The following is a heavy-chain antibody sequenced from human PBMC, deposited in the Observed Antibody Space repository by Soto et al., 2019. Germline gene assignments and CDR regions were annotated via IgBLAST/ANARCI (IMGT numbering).Heavy chain of an antibody. CDR3: ARDTPDRTGFDP. D-gene: IGHD1-1*01. CDR2: IIPIFGTA. J-gene: IGHJ5*02. V-gene: IGHV1-69*06. CDR1: GGTFSSYA. Sequence: SVKVSCKASGGTFSSYAISWVRQAPGQGLEWMGGIIPIFGTANYAQKFQGRVTITADKSTSTAYMELSSLRSEDTAVYYCARDTPDRTGFDPWGQGTLVTVSS.